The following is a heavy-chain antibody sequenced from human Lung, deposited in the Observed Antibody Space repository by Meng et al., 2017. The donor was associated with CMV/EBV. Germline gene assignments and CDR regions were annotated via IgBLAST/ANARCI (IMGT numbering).Heavy chain of an antibody. V-gene: IGHV3-23*01. CDR3: ARGGPAAGKNWFDR. CDR1: GLTFSSHP. CDR2: ISGSGGST. Sequence: SCVASGLTFSSHPMTWVRQAPGKGLEWVSSISGSGGSTYSADSVQGRFTISRDNSKNTLYLQMSALRDEDTALYYCARGGPAAGKNWFDRWGQGTLVTVSS. J-gene: IGHJ5*02. D-gene: IGHD6-25*01.